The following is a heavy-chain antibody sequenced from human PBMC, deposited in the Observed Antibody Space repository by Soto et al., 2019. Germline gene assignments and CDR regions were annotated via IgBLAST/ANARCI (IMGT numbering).Heavy chain of an antibody. V-gene: IGHV4-39*01. Sequence: SETLSLTCTVSGGSISRSRYYWGWIRQPPGKGLEWIGSIYYSGSTYYNPSLKSRVTISVDTSKNQFSLKLSSVTAADTAVYYCARGSTYPYYYYYYMDVWGKGTTVTVSS. J-gene: IGHJ6*03. CDR3: ARGSTYPYYYYYYMDV. CDR1: GGSISRSRYY. D-gene: IGHD4-4*01. CDR2: IYYSGST.